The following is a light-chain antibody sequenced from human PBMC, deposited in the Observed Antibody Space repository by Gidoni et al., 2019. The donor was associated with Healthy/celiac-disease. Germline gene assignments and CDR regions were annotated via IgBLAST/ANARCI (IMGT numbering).Light chain of an antibody. V-gene: IGKV3-20*01. CDR1: QSVSSSY. Sequence: EIVLTQSPGTLSLSPGERATLSCRASQSVSSSYLAWYQQKPGQAPRLLIYGASIRATGIPDRFSGSGSGTDFTLTISRLEPEDFAVYYCQQYGSSPLTFGQGTKVEI. CDR3: QQYGSSPLT. J-gene: IGKJ1*01. CDR2: GAS.